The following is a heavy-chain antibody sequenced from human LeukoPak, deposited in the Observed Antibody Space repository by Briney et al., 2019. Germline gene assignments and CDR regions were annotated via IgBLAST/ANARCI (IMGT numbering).Heavy chain of an antibody. CDR1: GCTFTGYY. CDR3: ARPYLWGSYHDAFDI. D-gene: IGHD3-16*02. V-gene: IGHV1-2*02. Sequence: GASVKVSCKASGCTFTGYYLHWVRQAPGQGLEWMGWINPNSGGTYYEQNFRGRVTMTRDTSISTAYMELSRLRSDDTAVYYCARPYLWGSYHDAFDIWGQGSMVTVSS. CDR2: INPNSGGT. J-gene: IGHJ3*02.